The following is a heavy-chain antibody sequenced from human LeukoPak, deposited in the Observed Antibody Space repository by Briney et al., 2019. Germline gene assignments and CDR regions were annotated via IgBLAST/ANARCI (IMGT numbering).Heavy chain of an antibody. CDR2: ISTSSAVM. CDR1: GFTSSSYS. D-gene: IGHD2-15*01. CDR3: ARDVGYCSGGSCYRWFAS. J-gene: IGHJ5*01. V-gene: IGHV3-48*01. Sequence: QPGGSLRLSCAASGFTSSSYSISWVRQAPGKGLEWVSYISTSSAVMYYADSVKGRFTISRDDARNSVSLQMNSLRADDTAVYYCARDVGYCSGGSCYRWFASWGQGTLVIVSS.